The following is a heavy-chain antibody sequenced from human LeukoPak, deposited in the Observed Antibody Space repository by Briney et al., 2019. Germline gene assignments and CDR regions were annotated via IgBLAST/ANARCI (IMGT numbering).Heavy chain of an antibody. J-gene: IGHJ5*02. V-gene: IGHV3-23*01. CDR2: ISGSGGST. Sequence: PGGSLRLSCAASGFTFSSYVMSWVRQAPGKGLEWVSGISGSGGSTYYADSVKGRFTISRDNSKNTVNLQMNSLRVEDTAVYYCAKMAVAGSHNWFDPWGQVTLVTVSS. D-gene: IGHD6-19*01. CDR1: GFTFSSYV. CDR3: AKMAVAGSHNWFDP.